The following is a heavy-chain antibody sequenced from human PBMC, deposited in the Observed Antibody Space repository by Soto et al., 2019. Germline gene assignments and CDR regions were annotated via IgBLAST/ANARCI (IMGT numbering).Heavy chain of an antibody. J-gene: IGHJ4*02. CDR3: ARGRGTSGTFDY. D-gene: IGHD1-1*01. CDR1: GYSFTNYY. CDR2: INPSSDST. Sequence: GASVEVSCKXSGYSFTNYYVHWVRQAPGQGLEWMGIINPSSDSTNFAQKFQGRVTMTRDTSTSTVYMVLSSLRSEDTAVYYCARGRGTSGTFDYWGQGTLVTVSS. V-gene: IGHV1-46*01.